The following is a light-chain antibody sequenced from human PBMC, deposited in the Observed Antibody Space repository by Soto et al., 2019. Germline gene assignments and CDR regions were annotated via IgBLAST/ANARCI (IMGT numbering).Light chain of an antibody. CDR1: SSDVGGYDF. Sequence: QSALTQPRSVSGSPGQSVTISCTGTSSDVGGYDFVSWYQRHPGKAPKLMISDVSKRPSGVPDRFSGSKSGNTASLTISGLQAEDEADYYCCSYAGDLALFGGGTKLTVL. V-gene: IGLV2-11*01. J-gene: IGLJ2*01. CDR2: DVS. CDR3: CSYAGDLAL.